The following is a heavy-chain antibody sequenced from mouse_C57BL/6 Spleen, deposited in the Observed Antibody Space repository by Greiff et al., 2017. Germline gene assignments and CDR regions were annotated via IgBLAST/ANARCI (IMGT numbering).Heavy chain of an antibody. D-gene: IGHD1-1*01. CDR3: ARRGFYGSSLPWFAY. V-gene: IGHV5-4*01. CDR1: GFTFSSYA. J-gene: IGHJ3*01. Sequence: EVQVVESGGGLVKPGGSLKLSCAASGFTFSSYAMSWVRQTPEKRLEWVATISDGGSYTYYPDNVKGRFTISRDNAKNNLYLQMSHLKSEDTAMYYCARRGFYGSSLPWFAYWGQGTLVTVSA. CDR2: ISDGGSYT.